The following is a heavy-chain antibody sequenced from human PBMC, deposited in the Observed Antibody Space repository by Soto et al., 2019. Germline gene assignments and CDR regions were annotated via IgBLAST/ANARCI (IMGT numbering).Heavy chain of an antibody. CDR3: AATGYTYGYHFDH. CDR1: GYTFTSYW. D-gene: IGHD5-18*01. Sequence: EVQLVPSGAEVKKPGESLRISCKGSGYTFTSYWITWVRQMPGKGLEWMGRIDPSDSSTNYSPSFQGHVTISTDKSISTAHLQWSSLKVSDTAMYYCAATGYTYGYHFDHWGQGTQVTVSS. V-gene: IGHV5-10-1*03. J-gene: IGHJ5*02. CDR2: IDPSDSST.